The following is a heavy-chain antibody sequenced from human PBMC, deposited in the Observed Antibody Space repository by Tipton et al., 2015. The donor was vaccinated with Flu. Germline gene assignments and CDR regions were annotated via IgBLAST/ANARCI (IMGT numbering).Heavy chain of an antibody. CDR2: INQGGSQR. J-gene: IGHJ5*02. Sequence: AVSGITFDDYAFHWVRQAPGKGLEWVANINQGGSQRYYVDSVKGRFTISRDNAKRSLYLQLDSLRAEDTGVYYCSISLNSWGQGTLVTVSS. CDR1: GITFDDYA. V-gene: IGHV3-7*01. CDR3: SISLNS.